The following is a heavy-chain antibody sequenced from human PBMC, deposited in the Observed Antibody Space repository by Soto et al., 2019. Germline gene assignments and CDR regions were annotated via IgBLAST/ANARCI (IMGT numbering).Heavy chain of an antibody. J-gene: IGHJ3*02. Sequence: GGSLRLSCAASGFTFSDYYMSWIRQAPGKGLEWVSYISSSGSTIYYADSVKGRFTISRDNAKNSLYLQMNSLRAEDTAVYYCARTQSGRFGEFPTPHDAFDIWGQGTMVTVSS. CDR2: ISSSGSTI. CDR1: GFTFSDYY. D-gene: IGHD3-10*01. CDR3: ARTQSGRFGEFPTPHDAFDI. V-gene: IGHV3-11*01.